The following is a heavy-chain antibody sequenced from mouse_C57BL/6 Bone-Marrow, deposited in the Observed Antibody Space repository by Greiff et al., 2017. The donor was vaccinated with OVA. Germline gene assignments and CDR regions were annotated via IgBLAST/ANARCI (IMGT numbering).Heavy chain of an antibody. J-gene: IGHJ4*01. D-gene: IGHD2-4*01. CDR2: IYPGDGDT. V-gene: IGHV1-82*01. Sequence: VQRVESGPELVKPGASVKISCKASGYAFSSSWMNWVKQRPGKGLEWIGRIYPGDGDTNYNGKFKGKATLTADKSSSTAYMQLSSLTSEDSAVYFCARPLYYDYDDYAMDYWGQGTSVTVSS. CDR1: GYAFSSSW. CDR3: ARPLYYDYDDYAMDY.